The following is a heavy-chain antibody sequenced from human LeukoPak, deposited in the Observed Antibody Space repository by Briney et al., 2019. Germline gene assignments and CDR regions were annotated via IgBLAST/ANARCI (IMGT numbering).Heavy chain of an antibody. J-gene: IGHJ4*02. D-gene: IGHD5-18*01. CDR1: GFTFSSYA. CDR3: ARDGYSAFDY. V-gene: IGHV3-30-3*01. CDR2: ISYDGSNK. Sequence: GGSLRLSCAASGFTFSSYAMHWVRQAPGKGLEWVAVISYDGSNKYYADSVKGRFTISRDNSKNTLYLQMNSLRAEDTAVYYYARDGYSAFDYWGQGTLVTVSS.